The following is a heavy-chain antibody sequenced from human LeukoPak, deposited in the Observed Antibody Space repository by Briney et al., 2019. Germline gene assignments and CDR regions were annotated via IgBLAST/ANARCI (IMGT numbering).Heavy chain of an antibody. CDR1: GFTFDDYA. Sequence: GGSLRLSCAASGFTFDDYAMHWVRQAPGKGLEWVSGISWNSGSIGYADSVKGRFTISRDNAKNSLYLQMNSLRAEDTALYYCAKGGYYYYYGMDVWGQGTTVTVSS. J-gene: IGHJ6*02. V-gene: IGHV3-9*01. CDR3: AKGGYYYYYGMDV. CDR2: ISWNSGSI.